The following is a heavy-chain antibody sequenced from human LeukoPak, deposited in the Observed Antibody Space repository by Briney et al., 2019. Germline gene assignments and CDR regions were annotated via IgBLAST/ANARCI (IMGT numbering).Heavy chain of an antibody. CDR1: GYTLTELS. CDR2: FDPEDGET. J-gene: IGHJ4*02. D-gene: IGHD5-18*01. CDR3: ATGVAIQLWYHFDY. Sequence: ASVKVSCRVSGYTLTELSMHWVRQAPGKGLEWMGGFDPEDGETIYAQKFQGRVTMTEDTSTDTAYMELSSLRSEDTAVYYCATGVAIQLWYHFDYWGQGTLVTVSS. V-gene: IGHV1-24*01.